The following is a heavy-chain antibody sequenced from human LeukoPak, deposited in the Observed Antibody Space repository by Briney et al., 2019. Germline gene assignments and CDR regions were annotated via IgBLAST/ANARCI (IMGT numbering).Heavy chain of an antibody. CDR3: ARTTCSGGTCSVSFDS. D-gene: IGHD2-15*01. CDR1: GDSVSSNSAA. Sequence: SQTLSLTFAISGDSVSSNSAAWNWIRQSPSRGLEWLGRTYYRSKWYNNYAVSVKSRITVNPDTSKNQFSLQLNSVTPEDTAVYYCARTTCSGGTCSVSFDSWGQGTPVTASS. V-gene: IGHV6-1*01. J-gene: IGHJ4*02. CDR2: TYYRSKWYN.